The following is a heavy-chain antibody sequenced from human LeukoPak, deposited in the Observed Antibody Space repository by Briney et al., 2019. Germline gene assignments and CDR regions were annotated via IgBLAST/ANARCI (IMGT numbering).Heavy chain of an antibody. CDR1: GGSISSGGYS. Sequence: PSQTLSLTCAVSGGSISSGGYSWSWLRQPPGKGLEWIGYIYYSGSTYYNPSLKSRVTISVDTSMNQFSLKLSSVTAADTAVYYCARNIFGVVTPLYFDYWGQGTLVTVSS. CDR3: ARNIFGVVTPLYFDY. J-gene: IGHJ4*02. CDR2: IYYSGST. D-gene: IGHD3-3*01. V-gene: IGHV4-30-4*07.